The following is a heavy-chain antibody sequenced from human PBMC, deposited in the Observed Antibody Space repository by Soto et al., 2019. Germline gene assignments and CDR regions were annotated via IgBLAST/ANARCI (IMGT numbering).Heavy chain of an antibody. CDR3: ARVTCGHDSGGNYMDV. J-gene: IGHJ6*03. CDR1: GGTLSSYS. CDR2: IITFVGKA. V-gene: IGHV1-69*08. Sequence: QVQLVQSGPEVKKPGSSVKVSCKTSGGTLSSYSISWVRQAPGQGLEWVGRIITFVGKANVAQQFQGRVTITADRSTDTIDMELRRLTSDDTAVYYCARVTCGHDSGGNYMDVWGTGTTVTVSS. D-gene: IGHD5-12*01.